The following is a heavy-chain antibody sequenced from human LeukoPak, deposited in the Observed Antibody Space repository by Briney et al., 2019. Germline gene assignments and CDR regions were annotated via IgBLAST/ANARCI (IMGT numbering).Heavy chain of an antibody. CDR2: IYYSGST. CDR1: GGSISSYY. CDR3: ARAYGDSY. D-gene: IGHD4-17*01. Sequence: ASETLSLTCTVSGGSISSYYWSWIRQPPGKGLEWIGYIYYSGSTNYNPSLKSRVTISVDTSKNQFSLKLSSVTAADTAVYYYARAYGDSYWGQGTLVTVSS. J-gene: IGHJ4*02. V-gene: IGHV4-59*01.